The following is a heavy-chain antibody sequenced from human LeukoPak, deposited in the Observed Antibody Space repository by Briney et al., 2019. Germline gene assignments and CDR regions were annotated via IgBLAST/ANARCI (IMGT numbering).Heavy chain of an antibody. CDR2: INPDGSGK. CDR3: ANIRCSGGSCYYFDN. Sequence: GGSLRLSCAASGFTFSTYWMSWIRQAPGKGLEWVANINPDGSGKYYVDSVKGRFTISRDNAKNSQSLQMNSLRAEDTAVYYCANIRCSGGSCYYFDNWGQGTLVTVSS. D-gene: IGHD2-15*01. J-gene: IGHJ4*02. CDR1: GFTFSTYW. V-gene: IGHV3-7*03.